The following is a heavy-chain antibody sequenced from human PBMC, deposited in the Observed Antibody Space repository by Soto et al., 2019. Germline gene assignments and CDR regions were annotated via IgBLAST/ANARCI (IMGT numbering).Heavy chain of an antibody. V-gene: IGHV3-73*02. Sequence: EVQLVESGGGLVQPGGSLKLSCAASGFTFSVSAVHWVRQASGKGLEWVGRVRSKANSYATAYAASVKGRFTISRDDSKNTAYLQMNSLKSEDTAVYYCTRPRSGDYVVDAFDIWGQGTMVTVSS. CDR2: VRSKANSYAT. D-gene: IGHD4-17*01. J-gene: IGHJ3*02. CDR3: TRPRSGDYVVDAFDI. CDR1: GFTFSVSA.